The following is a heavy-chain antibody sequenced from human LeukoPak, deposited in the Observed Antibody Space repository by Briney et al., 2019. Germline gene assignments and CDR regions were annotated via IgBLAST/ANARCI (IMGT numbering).Heavy chain of an antibody. V-gene: IGHV5-51*01. Sequence: GESLKISCKSSGYSFTNYWIGWVRQMPGKGLEWMGIIYPGDSDTRYSPSFQGQVTISADKSISTAYLQWSSLKASDTAMYYCARPAYCGGDCYSNAFDIWGQGTMVTVSS. J-gene: IGHJ3*02. D-gene: IGHD2-21*02. CDR1: GYSFTNYW. CDR2: IYPGDSDT. CDR3: ARPAYCGGDCYSNAFDI.